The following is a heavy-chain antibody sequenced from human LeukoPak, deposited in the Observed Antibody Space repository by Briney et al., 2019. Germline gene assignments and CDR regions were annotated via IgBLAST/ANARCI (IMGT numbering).Heavy chain of an antibody. CDR2: INHSGST. J-gene: IGHJ5*02. Sequence: PGGSLRLSCAASGFTFSTYAMSWVRQPPGKGLEWIGEINHSGSTNYNPSLKSRVTISVDTSKNQFSLKLSSVTAADTAVYYCARGRRGGYGPWGQGTLVTVSS. D-gene: IGHD5-12*01. V-gene: IGHV4-34*01. CDR1: GFTFSTYA. CDR3: ARGRRGGYGP.